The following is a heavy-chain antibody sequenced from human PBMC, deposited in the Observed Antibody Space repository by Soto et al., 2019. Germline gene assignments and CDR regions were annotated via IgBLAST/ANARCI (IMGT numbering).Heavy chain of an antibody. CDR1: GFSFSADGVG. J-gene: IGHJ3*01. D-gene: IGHD2-2*01. CDR2: IYWDDDT. CDR3: AHAYGGTSWPNDAFDV. Sequence: QITLKESGPTLVKPTQTLTLTCIFSGFSFSADGVGVGWIRQPPGKALEWLALIYWDDDTRYSPSLKSRLTIPKATSKHQVVLTMTNMDPVDTAPYYCAHAYGGTSWPNDAFDVWGQGTVVTVSS. V-gene: IGHV2-5*02.